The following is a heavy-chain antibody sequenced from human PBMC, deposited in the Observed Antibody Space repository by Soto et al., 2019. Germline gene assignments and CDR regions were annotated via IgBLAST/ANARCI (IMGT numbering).Heavy chain of an antibody. J-gene: IGHJ4*02. CDR3: ARPDYGSGSYPDY. CDR1: GFTFSSYA. D-gene: IGHD3-10*01. Sequence: QVQLVESGGGVVQPGRSLRLYSAASGFTFSSYAMQWVRQAPGKGLEWVAVISYDGSNKYYADSVKGRFTISRDNSKNTLYLQMNSLRAEDTAVYYCARPDYGSGSYPDYWGQGTLVTVSS. V-gene: IGHV3-30-3*01. CDR2: ISYDGSNK.